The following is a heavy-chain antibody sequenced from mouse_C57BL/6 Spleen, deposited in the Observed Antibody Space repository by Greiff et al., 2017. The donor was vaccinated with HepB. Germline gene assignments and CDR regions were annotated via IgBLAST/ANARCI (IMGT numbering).Heavy chain of an antibody. CDR1: GYAFTNYL. CDR3: AREGLRRGYFDY. V-gene: IGHV1-54*01. Sequence: QVQLQQSGAELVRPGTSVKVSCKASGYAFTNYLIEWVKQRPGQGLEWIGVINPGSGGTNYNEKFKGKATLTADKSSSTAYMQLSSLTSEDSAVYFCAREGLRRGYFDYWGQGTTLTVSS. D-gene: IGHD2-2*01. CDR2: INPGSGGT. J-gene: IGHJ2*01.